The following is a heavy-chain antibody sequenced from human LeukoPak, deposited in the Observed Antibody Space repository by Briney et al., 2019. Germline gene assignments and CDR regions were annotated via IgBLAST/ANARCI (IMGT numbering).Heavy chain of an antibody. D-gene: IGHD2-2*01. CDR2: IYTSGST. V-gene: IGHV4-61*02. Sequence: SETLSLTCTVSGGSISSGSYYWSWIRQPAGKGLEWIGRIYTSGSTNYNPSLKSRVTISVDTSKNQFSLKLSSVTAADTAVYYCARSYCSTTSCYDADYWGQGTLVTVSS. J-gene: IGHJ4*02. CDR3: ARSYCSTTSCYDADY. CDR1: GGSISSGSYY.